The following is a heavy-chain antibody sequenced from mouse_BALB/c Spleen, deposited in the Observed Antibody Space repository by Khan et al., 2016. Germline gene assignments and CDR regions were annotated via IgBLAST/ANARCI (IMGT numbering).Heavy chain of an antibody. CDR2: ISSGGTYT. CDR3: ARGINYDYESYAMDY. Sequence: EVELVESGGDLVNPGGSLKLSCAASGFTFSNYGMSWVRQTPDKRLEWVAAISSGGTYTYYPDSVKGRFTISRDTAKNTLYLQMSSLRSEDTAMXYCARGINYDYESYAMDYWGQGTSVTVSS. CDR1: GFTFSNYG. D-gene: IGHD2-4*01. J-gene: IGHJ4*01. V-gene: IGHV5-6*01.